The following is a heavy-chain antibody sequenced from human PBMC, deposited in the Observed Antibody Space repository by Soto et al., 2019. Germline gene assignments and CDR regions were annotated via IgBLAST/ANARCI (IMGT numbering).Heavy chain of an antibody. V-gene: IGHV1-8*01. J-gene: IGHJ6*03. Sequence: ASVKVSCKASGYTFTSYDINWVRQATGQGLEWMGWMNPNSGNTGYAQKFQGRVTMTWNTSISTAYMELSSLRSEDTAVYYCARSRGGIADLYYIDVWGKGTTVTVSS. CDR1: GYTFTSYD. D-gene: IGHD3-10*01. CDR3: ARSRGGIADLYYIDV. CDR2: MNPNSGNT.